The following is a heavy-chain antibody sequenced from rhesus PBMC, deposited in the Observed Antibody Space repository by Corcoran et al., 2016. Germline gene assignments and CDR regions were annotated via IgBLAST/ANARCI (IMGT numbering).Heavy chain of an antibody. J-gene: IGHJ4*01. CDR2: INSSGST. V-gene: IGHV4-160*01. D-gene: IGHD4-23*01. Sequence: QLQLQESGPGLVKPSETLSLTCAVSGGSISGSWCRWIRQPPGKGREWIGRINSSGSTDYNPSLKSLVTSSRDTSKNQFSLKLNSVTAADTAVYYCARGSSNYPYWGQGVLVTVSS. CDR3: ARGSSNYPY. CDR1: GGSISGSW.